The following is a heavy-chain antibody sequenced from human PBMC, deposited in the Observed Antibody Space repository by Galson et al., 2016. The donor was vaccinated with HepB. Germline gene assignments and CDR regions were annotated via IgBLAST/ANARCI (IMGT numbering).Heavy chain of an antibody. CDR2: ISSDGSNK. CDR3: ARGSFWSGQLIRNYYGMDV. CDR1: GFTFTRYA. D-gene: IGHD3-3*01. J-gene: IGHJ6*04. V-gene: IGHV3-30-3*01. Sequence: SLRLSCAASGFTFTRYAMHWVRQAPGKGLEWVAVISSDGSNKYYADSVKGRFTISRDNSKNTLYLQMNSLRAEDTAVYYCARGSFWSGQLIRNYYGMDVWGKGTTVTVSS.